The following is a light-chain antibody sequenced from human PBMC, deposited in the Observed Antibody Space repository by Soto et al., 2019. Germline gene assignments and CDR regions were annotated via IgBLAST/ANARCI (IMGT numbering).Light chain of an antibody. J-gene: IGKJ4*01. CDR2: GAS. V-gene: IGKV3-20*01. CDR3: KQYGSSPPLT. Sequence: EIVLTQSPGTLSLSPGERATLSCRASQSVSSSFLAWYQQKPGQAPRLLIYGASSRAPGIPDRFSGSGSGTDFTLTISRLEPEDLAVDYCKQYGSSPPLTFGGGTKVEIK. CDR1: QSVSSSF.